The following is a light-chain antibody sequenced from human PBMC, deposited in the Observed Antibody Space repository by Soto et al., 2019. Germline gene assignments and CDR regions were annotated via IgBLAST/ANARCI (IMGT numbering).Light chain of an antibody. CDR3: AAWDDSLNGYV. J-gene: IGLJ1*01. Sequence: QSVLTQPPSASGTPGQRVTISCSGSSSNIGSNTVNWYQQLPGTAPKLLIYSHNQRPSGVPDRFSGSKSGTSASLAISGPQSEDEADYYCAAWDDSLNGYVFGTGTKGTV. V-gene: IGLV1-44*01. CDR1: SSNIGSNT. CDR2: SHN.